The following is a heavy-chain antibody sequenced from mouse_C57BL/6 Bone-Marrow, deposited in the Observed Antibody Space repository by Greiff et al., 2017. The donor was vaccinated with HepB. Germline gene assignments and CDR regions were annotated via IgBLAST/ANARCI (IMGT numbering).Heavy chain of an antibody. D-gene: IGHD2-3*01. CDR3: ARVYDGYYGWFAY. Sequence: EVQRVESEGGLVQPGSSMKLSCTASGFTFSDYYMAWVRQVPEKGLEWVANINYDGSSTYYLDSLKSRFIISRDNAKNILYLQMSSLKSEDTATYYCARVYDGYYGWFAYWGQGTLVTVSA. V-gene: IGHV5-16*01. CDR1: GFTFSDYY. CDR2: INYDGSST. J-gene: IGHJ3*01.